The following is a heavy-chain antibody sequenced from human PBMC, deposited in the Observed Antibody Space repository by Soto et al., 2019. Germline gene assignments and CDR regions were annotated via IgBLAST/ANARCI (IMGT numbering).Heavy chain of an antibody. CDR2: IYYSGST. D-gene: IGHD5-12*01. V-gene: IGHV4-59*01. Sequence: PSETLSLTCTVSGGSISSYYWSWIRQPPGKGLEWIGYIYYSGSTNYNPSLKSRVTISVDTSKNQFSLKLSSVTAADTAVYYCARSRGYAANMDVWGKGTTVTVSS. CDR1: GGSISSYY. CDR3: ARSRGYAANMDV. J-gene: IGHJ6*03.